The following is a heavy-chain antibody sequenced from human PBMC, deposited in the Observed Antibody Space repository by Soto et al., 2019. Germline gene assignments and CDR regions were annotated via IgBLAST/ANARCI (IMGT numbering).Heavy chain of an antibody. CDR2: ISDGGSNK. J-gene: IGHJ5*02. CDR1: GFTFSNYG. Sequence: QVQLVESGGGVVQPGRSLRLSCTASGFTFSNYGMHWVRQAPGKGLERVAVISDGGSNKIYADPVRGRFTISRDNSKNTLYLQMNSLTAQDTAMYYCARGSIVVISRDWLDPWGQGTLVTVSS. V-gene: IGHV3-30*03. CDR3: ARGSIVVISRDWLDP. D-gene: IGHD3-22*01.